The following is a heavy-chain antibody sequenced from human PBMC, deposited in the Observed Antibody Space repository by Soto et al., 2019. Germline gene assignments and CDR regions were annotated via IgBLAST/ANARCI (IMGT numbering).Heavy chain of an antibody. CDR2: IIHTGRT. V-gene: IGHV4-34*12. Sequence: PSETLCLTCAVYGGSFSGYYGSWIRQPPGKGLEWIGEIIHTGRTNYNPSLKSRVTISIDTSKKQFSLKLSSVTAADTAVYYCAPQVVPTATKKPWGQGTLVTVSS. D-gene: IGHD2-2*01. CDR1: GGSFSGYY. J-gene: IGHJ4*02. CDR3: APQVVPTATKKP.